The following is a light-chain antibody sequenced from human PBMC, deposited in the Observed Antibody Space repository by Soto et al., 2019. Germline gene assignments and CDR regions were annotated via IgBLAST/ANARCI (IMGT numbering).Light chain of an antibody. CDR1: QSVSSNY. CDR3: QQYGSSLIT. V-gene: IGKV3-20*01. Sequence: ENVLTQSPGTLSLSPGERATLSCRASQSVSSNYLAWYQQKPGQAPRLLIYGASSRATGIPDRFSGSGSGTDFTLTISRLEPADFAVYYCQQYGSSLITFGQGTRLEIK. CDR2: GAS. J-gene: IGKJ5*01.